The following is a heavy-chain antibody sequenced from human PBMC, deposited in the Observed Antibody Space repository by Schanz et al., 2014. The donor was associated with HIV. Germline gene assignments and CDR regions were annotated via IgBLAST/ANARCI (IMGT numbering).Heavy chain of an antibody. J-gene: IGHJ6*02. Sequence: EVQLVESGGGLVNPGGSLRLSCVVSGFTFSSYAMIWVRQPPGKGLEWVSSISSSGSFSFTHHADSVKGRFTISRDNAKNSLYLQMNSLTVEDTAVYYCARGMDVWGQGTTVVVSS. CDR2: ISSSGSFSFT. V-gene: IGHV3-21*01. CDR3: ARGMDV. CDR1: GFTFSSYA.